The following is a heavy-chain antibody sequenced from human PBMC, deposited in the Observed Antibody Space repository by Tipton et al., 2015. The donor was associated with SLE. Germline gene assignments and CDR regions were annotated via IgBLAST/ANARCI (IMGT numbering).Heavy chain of an antibody. CDR3: ARAMVRGVIFDY. J-gene: IGHJ4*02. D-gene: IGHD3-10*01. CDR1: GFTFSSYA. V-gene: IGHV3-23*01. CDR2: ISGSGGST. Sequence: SLRLSCAASGFTFSSYAMSWVRQAPGKGLEWVSAISGSGGSTYYADSVKGRFTISRDNSTNTLYLQMNSLRAEDTAVYYCARAMVRGVIFDYWGQGTLVTVSS.